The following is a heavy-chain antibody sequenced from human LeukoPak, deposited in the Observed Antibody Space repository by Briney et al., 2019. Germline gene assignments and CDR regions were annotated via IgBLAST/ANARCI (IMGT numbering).Heavy chain of an antibody. CDR2: IWFDGSST. CDR3: ARNIPGSYYFDY. D-gene: IGHD3-10*01. V-gene: IGHV3-33*01. Sequence: GGSLRLSCAASGFTFSSYGMHWVRQAPGKGLEWVAVIWFDGSSTYYADSVKGRFTISRDNSKNTLYLQMNSLRAEDTAVFYCARNIPGSYYFDYWGQGTLVTVSS. J-gene: IGHJ4*02. CDR1: GFTFSSYG.